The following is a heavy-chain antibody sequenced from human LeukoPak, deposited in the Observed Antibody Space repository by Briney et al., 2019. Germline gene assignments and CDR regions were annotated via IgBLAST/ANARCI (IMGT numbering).Heavy chain of an antibody. V-gene: IGHV1-2*02. D-gene: IGHD4-17*01. CDR2: INPNSGGT. J-gene: IGHJ6*02. Sequence: ASVKVSCKASGYTFTGYYMHWVRQAPGQGLEWMGWINPNSGGTNYAQKFQGRVTMTRDTSISTAYMELSRLRSDGTAVYYCARDTVTTFRYYYGMDVWGQGTTVTVSS. CDR1: GYTFTGYY. CDR3: ARDTVTTFRYYYGMDV.